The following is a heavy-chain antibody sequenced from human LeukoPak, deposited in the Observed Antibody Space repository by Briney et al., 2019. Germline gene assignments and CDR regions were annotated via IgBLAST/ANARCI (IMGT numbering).Heavy chain of an antibody. Sequence: SETLSLTCAVYGGSFSGYYWSWIRQHPGKGLEWIGYIYYSGSTYYNPSLKSRVTISVDTSKNQFSLKLSSVTAADTAVYYCARAYYCSGGSCYSYGMDVWGQGTTVTVSS. CDR1: GGSFSGYY. D-gene: IGHD2-15*01. V-gene: IGHV4-31*11. CDR2: IYYSGST. CDR3: ARAYYCSGGSCYSYGMDV. J-gene: IGHJ6*02.